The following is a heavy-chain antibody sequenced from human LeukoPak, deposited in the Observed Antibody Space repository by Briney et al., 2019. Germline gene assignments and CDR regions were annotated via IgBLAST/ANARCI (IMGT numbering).Heavy chain of an antibody. V-gene: IGHV3-30*18. CDR1: GFTFSSYG. J-gene: IGHJ5*02. CDR3: AKDSXGFGWFDP. CDR2: ISYDGSNK. D-gene: IGHD2-8*02. Sequence: GGSLRLSCAASGFTFSSYGMHWVRQAPGKGLEWVAVISYDGSNKYYADSVKGRFTISRDNSKNTLYLQMNSLRAEDTAVYYCAKDSXGFGWFDPWGQGTLVTVSS.